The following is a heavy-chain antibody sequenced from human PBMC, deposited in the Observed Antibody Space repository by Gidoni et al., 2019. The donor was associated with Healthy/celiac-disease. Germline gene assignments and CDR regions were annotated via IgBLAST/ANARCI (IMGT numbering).Heavy chain of an antibody. Sequence: QVQLVQSGAEVKKPGASVQFSCKASGYTFTSYYMHWVRQAPGQGLEWMGIINPSGGSTSYAQKFQGRVTMTRDTSTSTVYMELSSLRSEDTAVYYCASSMVRGVTHFDYWGQGTLVTVSS. V-gene: IGHV1-46*01. CDR2: INPSGGST. CDR1: GYTFTSYY. D-gene: IGHD3-10*01. J-gene: IGHJ4*02. CDR3: ASSMVRGVTHFDY.